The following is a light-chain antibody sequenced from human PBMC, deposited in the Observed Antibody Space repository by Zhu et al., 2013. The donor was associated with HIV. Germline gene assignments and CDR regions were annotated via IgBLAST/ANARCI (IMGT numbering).Light chain of an antibody. J-gene: IGKJ4*01. CDR2: GAS. CDR3: QQYGRSLS. Sequence: EIVLTQSPGTLSLSPGERATLSCRASQSVSSSYLAWYQQKPGQAPRLLIYGASSRAAGIPDRFSGSGSGTDFTLTISRLEAEDFAVYYCQQYGRSLSFGGGTKVEIK. V-gene: IGKV3-20*01. CDR1: QSVSSSY.